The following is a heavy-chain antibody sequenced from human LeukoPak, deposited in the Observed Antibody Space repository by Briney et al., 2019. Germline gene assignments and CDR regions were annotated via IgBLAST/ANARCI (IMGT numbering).Heavy chain of an antibody. D-gene: IGHD6-19*01. CDR1: GGSISSSYYY. J-gene: IGHJ1*01. CDR3: ARGRYSSGWYAGYFQH. V-gene: IGHV4-39*01. Sequence: SETLSLTCTVSGGSISSSYYYWGWIRQPPGKGLEWIGSIYYSGSTYYNPSLKSRVTISVDTSKNQFSLKLRSVTAADTAVYYCARGRYSSGWYAGYFQHWGQGTLVTVSS. CDR2: IYYSGST.